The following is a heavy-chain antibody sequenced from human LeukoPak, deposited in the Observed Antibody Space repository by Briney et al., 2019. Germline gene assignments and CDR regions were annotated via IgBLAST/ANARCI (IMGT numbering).Heavy chain of an antibody. J-gene: IGHJ4*02. V-gene: IGHV4-39*01. Sequence: SETLSLTCTVSGASINNSTYYWGWIRQPPGKGLEWIGTISDSGNTYFNPSLRSRVTISVDASKNQFSLKVTSVTAADTAVYYCARQGDGGRAYDHWGQGTLVTASS. CDR1: GASINNSTYY. CDR3: ARQGDGGRAYDH. D-gene: IGHD4-23*01. CDR2: ISDSGNT.